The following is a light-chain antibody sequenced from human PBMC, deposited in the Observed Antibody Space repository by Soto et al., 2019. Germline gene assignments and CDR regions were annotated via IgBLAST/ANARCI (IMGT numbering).Light chain of an antibody. CDR1: QSVSSN. V-gene: IGKV3-15*01. J-gene: IGKJ4*01. Sequence: EIVMTQSPATLSVSPGERATLSCRASQSVSSNLAWYQQKPGQPPRLLIYGASTRATGIPARFSGSGSGTEFSLTISSLQSEEFALYYCQQYNNWPLTFGGGTKVEIK. CDR3: QQYNNWPLT. CDR2: GAS.